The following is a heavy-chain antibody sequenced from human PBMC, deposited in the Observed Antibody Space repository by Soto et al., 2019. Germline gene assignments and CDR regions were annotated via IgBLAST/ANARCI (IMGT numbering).Heavy chain of an antibody. V-gene: IGHV4-31*03. CDR3: ALERSPGGTPYFDY. CDR1: GGSITSGGHY. J-gene: IGHJ4*02. CDR2: IAYSGST. D-gene: IGHD1-1*01. Sequence: QVQLRESGPGLVKPSQTLSLTCTVSGGSITSGGHYWTWIRKQPGKGPEWMRYIAYSGSTRYNPSLNSRLSISIDASKSHFSLNLISVPPAGTAVYYWALERSPGGTPYFDYWGQGTLV.